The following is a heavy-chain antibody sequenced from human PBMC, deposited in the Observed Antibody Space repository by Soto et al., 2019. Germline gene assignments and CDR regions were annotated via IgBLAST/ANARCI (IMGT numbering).Heavy chain of an antibody. CDR3: ARGSGYDYRLDY. D-gene: IGHD5-12*01. J-gene: IGHJ4*02. V-gene: IGHV4-30-4*01. Sequence: NPSETLSLTCTVSGGSISSGDYYWSWIRQPPGKGLEWIGYIYYSGGTYYNPSLKSRVTISVDTSKNQFSLKLSSVTAADTAVYYCARGSGYDYRLDYWGQGTLVTVSS. CDR2: IYYSGGT. CDR1: GGSISSGDYY.